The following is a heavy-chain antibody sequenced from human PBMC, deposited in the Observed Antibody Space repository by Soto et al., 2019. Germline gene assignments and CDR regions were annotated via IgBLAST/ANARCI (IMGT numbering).Heavy chain of an antibody. D-gene: IGHD3-22*01. CDR3: ARDPNYYDSSGYHGCFQR. CDR1: GFTFSSYG. V-gene: IGHV3-33*01. J-gene: IGHJ1*01. Sequence: GGSLRLSCAASGFTFSSYGMHWVRQAPGKGLEWVAVIWYDGSNKYYADSVKGRFTISRDNSKNTLYLQMNSLRAEDTAVYYCARDPNYYDSSGYHGCFQRWGQGTLVTVSS. CDR2: IWYDGSNK.